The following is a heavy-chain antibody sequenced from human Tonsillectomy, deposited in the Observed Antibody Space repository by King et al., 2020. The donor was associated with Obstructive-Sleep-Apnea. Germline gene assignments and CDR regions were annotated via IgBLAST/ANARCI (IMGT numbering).Heavy chain of an antibody. Sequence: VQLVESGGGLVQPGGSLRLSCAASGFTFSSYAMSWVRQAPGKGLEWVSAISGSGGSTYYAESVKGRFTISRDNSKNTLYLQMNSLRAEDTAVYYCAKDASIPYSSIWKYDYWGQGTLVTVSS. CDR1: GFTFSSYA. D-gene: IGHD6-13*01. CDR3: AKDASIPYSSIWKYDY. J-gene: IGHJ4*02. V-gene: IGHV3-23*04. CDR2: ISGSGGST.